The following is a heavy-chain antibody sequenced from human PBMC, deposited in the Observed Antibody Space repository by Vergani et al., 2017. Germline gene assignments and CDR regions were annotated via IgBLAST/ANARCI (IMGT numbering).Heavy chain of an antibody. Sequence: QVQLVQSGAEVKKPGSSVKVSCKASGGTFSSSTISWVRQAPGQGLEWMGRIIPILGIANFAPKFQGRVTITADKSTSTADMELGSLRSKDTAVYYCARDGIPGYCSSTICSSPRNTGLLAHYYYYMDVWGKGTTVTVSS. CDR1: GGTFSSST. D-gene: IGHD2-2*01. CDR2: IIPILGIA. V-gene: IGHV1-69*08. CDR3: ARDGIPGYCSSTICSSPRNTGLLAHYYYYMDV. J-gene: IGHJ6*03.